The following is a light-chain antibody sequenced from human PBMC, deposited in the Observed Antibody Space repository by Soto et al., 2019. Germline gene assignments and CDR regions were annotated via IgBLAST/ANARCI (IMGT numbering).Light chain of an antibody. Sequence: IVLTQSPATLSLSPGERATLSCRASQSVTKYLAWYRQKPGQAPRLLIYDASSRATGIPARFSGSGSGTDFTLTISSLEPEDFALYYCQQRYNWPPTFGQGTKVDIK. CDR2: DAS. V-gene: IGKV3-11*01. CDR3: QQRYNWPPT. CDR1: QSVTKY. J-gene: IGKJ1*01.